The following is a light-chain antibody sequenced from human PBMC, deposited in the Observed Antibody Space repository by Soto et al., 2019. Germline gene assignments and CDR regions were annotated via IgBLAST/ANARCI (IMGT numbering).Light chain of an antibody. V-gene: IGKV3-15*01. CDR1: QSVSSN. J-gene: IGKJ1*01. CDR2: GAS. Sequence: EIVMTQSPATLSVSPGERATLSCRASQSVSSNLAGYQQKPGQAPRLLIYGASTRATGIPARFSGSGSGTDFTLTISSLQSEEFGVYYCQQYNNWPSWTFGQGTKVEIK. CDR3: QQYNNWPSWT.